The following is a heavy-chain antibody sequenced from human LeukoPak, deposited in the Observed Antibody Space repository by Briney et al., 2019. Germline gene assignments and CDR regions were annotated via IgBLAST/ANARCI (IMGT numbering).Heavy chain of an antibody. V-gene: IGHV1-2*02. CDR3: ARDRGRGVIIPSNWFDP. D-gene: IGHD3-3*01. CDR2: INPNSGGT. J-gene: IGHJ5*02. Sequence: ASVKVSCKASGYTFTGYYMHWGRQAPGQGREWRGWINPNSGGTNYAQKFQGRVTMTRDTSISTAYMELSRLRSDDTAVYYCARDRGRGVIIPSNWFDPWGQGTLVTVSS. CDR1: GYTFTGYY.